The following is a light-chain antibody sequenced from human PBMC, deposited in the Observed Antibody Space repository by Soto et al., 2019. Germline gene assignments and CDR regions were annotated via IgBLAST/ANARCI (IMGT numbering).Light chain of an antibody. CDR2: EVS. Sequence: QSALTQPASVSGSPGQSITISCTGTSSDVGGYNYVSWYQQHPGKAPKLMIYEVSNRPSGVSNRFSGSKSGNTASLTISGLQAEDEADYYCSSYKRGATLVFGGGTKVTVL. CDR3: SSYKRGATLV. V-gene: IGLV2-14*01. CDR1: SSDVGGYNY. J-gene: IGLJ2*01.